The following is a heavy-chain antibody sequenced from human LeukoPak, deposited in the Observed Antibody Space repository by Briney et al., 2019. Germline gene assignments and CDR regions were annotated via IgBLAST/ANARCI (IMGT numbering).Heavy chain of an antibody. CDR1: GYTFTSYD. D-gene: IGHD3-22*01. J-gene: IGHJ4*02. V-gene: IGHV1-8*01. CDR3: ARVPARHQQPYYYDSSGSVYYFDY. Sequence: ASVTVSCKASGYTFTSYDINWVRQATGQGLEWMGWMNPNSGNTGYAQKFQGRVTMTRNTSISTAYMELSSLRSEDTAVYYCARVPARHQQPYYYDSSGSVYYFDYWGQGTLVTVSS. CDR2: MNPNSGNT.